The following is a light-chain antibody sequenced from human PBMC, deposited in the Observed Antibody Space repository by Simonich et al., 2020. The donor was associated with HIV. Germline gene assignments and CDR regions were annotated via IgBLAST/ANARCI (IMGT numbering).Light chain of an antibody. CDR2: AAS. Sequence: DIQMTQSPSSLSASVGDRVTITYRASQSMSNYLNWFQQKPGKAPKLLIFAASSLQSGVPSRCSGSGSGTDFTLTISSLQPEDFATYYCQQSYSTPMYTFGQGTKLEIK. CDR1: QSMSNY. J-gene: IGKJ2*01. V-gene: IGKV1-39*01. CDR3: QQSYSTPMYT.